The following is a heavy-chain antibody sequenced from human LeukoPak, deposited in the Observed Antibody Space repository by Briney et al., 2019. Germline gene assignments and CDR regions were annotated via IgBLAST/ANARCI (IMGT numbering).Heavy chain of an antibody. D-gene: IGHD3-22*01. Sequence: GGSLRLSCAASGFTFTNYGMSWVRQAPGKGLEWVSTITSSGGSSFYADSVKGRFTISRDNSKNTLYLQMNSLRAEDTALYYCAKDGLSYDGSAHVYYYDFLGQGTLVTVSS. CDR1: GFTFTNYG. CDR3: AKDGLSYDGSAHVYYYDF. V-gene: IGHV3-23*01. J-gene: IGHJ4*02. CDR2: ITSSGGSS.